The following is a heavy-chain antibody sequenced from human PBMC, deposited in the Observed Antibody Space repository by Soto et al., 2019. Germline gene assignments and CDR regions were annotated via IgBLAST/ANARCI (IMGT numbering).Heavy chain of an antibody. J-gene: IGHJ4*02. CDR3: ARGMDIVVVPAAAADY. D-gene: IGHD2-2*03. CDR2: ISSSSSYI. V-gene: IGHV3-21*01. CDR1: GFTFSSYS. Sequence: GGSLRLSCAASGFTFSSYSMNWVRQAPGKGLEWVSSISSSSSYIYYADSVKGRFTISRDNAKNSLYLQMNSLRAEDTAVYYCARGMDIVVVPAAAADYWGQGTLVTVSS.